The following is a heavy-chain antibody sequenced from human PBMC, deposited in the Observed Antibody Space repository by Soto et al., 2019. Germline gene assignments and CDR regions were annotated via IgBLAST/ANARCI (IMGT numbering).Heavy chain of an antibody. CDR1: GFTFSSYG. D-gene: IGHD7-27*01. J-gene: IGHJ6*02. V-gene: IGHV3-30*18. CDR2: ISYDGSNK. CDR3: AKDLGPKASLYYYGMDV. Sequence: GGSLRLSCAASGFTFSSYGMHWVRQAPGKGLEWVAVISYDGSNKYYADSVKGRFTISRDNSKNTLYLQMNSLRAEDTAVYYCAKDLGPKASLYYYGMDVSGQGTTVTVSS.